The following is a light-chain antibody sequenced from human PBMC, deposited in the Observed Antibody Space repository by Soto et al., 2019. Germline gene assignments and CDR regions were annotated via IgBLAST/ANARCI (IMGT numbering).Light chain of an antibody. CDR1: RSVSSY. J-gene: IGKJ2*01. Sequence: EIVLTQSPATLSLSPGERATLSCRASRSVSSYLAWYQQKPGQAPRLLIYDASNRATGIPARFSGSGSGTDFTLTISSLEPEDFAVYYCQQRSTWLYTFGQGTKLEIK. CDR3: QQRSTWLYT. V-gene: IGKV3-11*01. CDR2: DAS.